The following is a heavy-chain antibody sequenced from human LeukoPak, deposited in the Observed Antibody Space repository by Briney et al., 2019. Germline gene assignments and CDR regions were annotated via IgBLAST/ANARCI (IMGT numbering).Heavy chain of an antibody. D-gene: IGHD5-12*01. Sequence: QPGGSLSLSCAASGFSFSNCAMSWVRQAPGKGLEWVSSVTGSGGRTYYADSVKGRFSISRDNSKNTLHLQMNSLRAADTAVYYCAKHSYRVDSFTDYWGQGTLVTVSS. CDR1: GFSFSNCA. CDR3: AKHSYRVDSFTDY. J-gene: IGHJ4*02. V-gene: IGHV3-23*01. CDR2: VTGSGGRT.